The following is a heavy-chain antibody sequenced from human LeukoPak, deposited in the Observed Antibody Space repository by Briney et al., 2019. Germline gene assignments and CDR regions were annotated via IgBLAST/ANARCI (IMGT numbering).Heavy chain of an antibody. Sequence: SQTLSLTCTVSGDSISSDSYYWSWIRQPAGKGLEWIGRIYTSGSTNYNPSLKTRVTISMDTSKNQFSLKLSSVTAADTAVYYCARHGGTAMVYYFDYWGQGTLVTVSS. CDR2: IYTSGST. V-gene: IGHV4-61*02. CDR1: GDSISSDSYY. D-gene: IGHD5-18*01. CDR3: ARHGGTAMVYYFDY. J-gene: IGHJ4*02.